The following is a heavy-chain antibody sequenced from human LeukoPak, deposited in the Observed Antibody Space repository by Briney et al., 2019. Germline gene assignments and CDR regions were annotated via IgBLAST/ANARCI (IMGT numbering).Heavy chain of an antibody. CDR1: GFTFSNYW. D-gene: IGHD1-26*01. CDR3: ARDKVVGATHFDY. J-gene: IGHJ4*02. V-gene: IGHV3-7*03. CDR2: IRQDGGAK. Sequence: PGGSLRLSCAASGFTFSNYWMSWVRQAPGKGLEWVANIRQDGGAKYCVNSVEGRFTISRDNAKNSLYLQMNSLRAEDTAVYYCARDKVVGATHFDYWGQGTLVTVSS.